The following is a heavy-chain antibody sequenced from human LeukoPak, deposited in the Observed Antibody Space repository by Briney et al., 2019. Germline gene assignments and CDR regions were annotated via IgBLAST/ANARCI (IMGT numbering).Heavy chain of an antibody. J-gene: IGHJ4*02. CDR3: AKAVGSSWSGNRGLDY. Sequence: HSGGSLRLSCAASGFTFSSYAMSWVRQAPGKGLEWVSALSGGGGSTYYADSVKGRFTISRDNSKNTVYLQMNSLRAEDTAVYYCAKAVGSSWSGNRGLDYWGQGTLVIVSS. D-gene: IGHD6-13*01. CDR1: GFTFSSYA. V-gene: IGHV3-23*01. CDR2: LSGGGGST.